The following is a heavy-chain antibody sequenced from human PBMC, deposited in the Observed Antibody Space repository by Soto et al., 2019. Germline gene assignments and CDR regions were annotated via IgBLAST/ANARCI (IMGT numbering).Heavy chain of an antibody. CDR1: GYTFTSYA. D-gene: IGHD1-1*01. V-gene: IGHV1-3*01. CDR3: ARAIQPGTPTYFDS. CDR2: INAGNGNT. J-gene: IGHJ4*02. Sequence: ASVKVSCKASGYTFTSYAMHWVRQAPGQRLEWMGWINAGNGNTKYSQKFQGRVTITRDTSASTAYMELSSLRPEDTAVYFCARAIQPGTPTYFDSWGQGTLVTVSS.